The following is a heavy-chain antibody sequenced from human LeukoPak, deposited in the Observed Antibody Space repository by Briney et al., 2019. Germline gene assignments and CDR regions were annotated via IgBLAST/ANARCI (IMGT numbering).Heavy chain of an antibody. CDR2: INHSGST. J-gene: IGHJ4*02. D-gene: IGHD3-22*01. CDR1: GGSFSGYY. CDR3: ARDMIVVGMAYYFDY. Sequence: SETLSLTCAVYGGSFSGYYWSWIRQPPGKGLEWIGEINHSGSTNYNPSLKCRVTISVDTSKNQFSLKLSSVTAADTAVYYCARDMIVVGMAYYFDYWGQGTLVTVSS. V-gene: IGHV4-34*01.